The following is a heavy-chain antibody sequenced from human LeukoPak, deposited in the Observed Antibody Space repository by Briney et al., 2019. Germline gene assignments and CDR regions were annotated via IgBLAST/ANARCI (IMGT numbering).Heavy chain of an antibody. CDR3: AKDLRSAWYYFDS. CDR1: GFTFSSFA. J-gene: IGHJ4*02. D-gene: IGHD6-19*01. Sequence: GGSLRLSCAASGFTFSSFAMTWVRQAPGKGLEWVSGISGSGGSGGSTYYADSANGRFSISRDNSKNTLYLQMNNLRVEDTAVYYCAKDLRSAWYYFDSWGQGTLVTVSS. CDR2: ISGSGGSGGST. V-gene: IGHV3-23*01.